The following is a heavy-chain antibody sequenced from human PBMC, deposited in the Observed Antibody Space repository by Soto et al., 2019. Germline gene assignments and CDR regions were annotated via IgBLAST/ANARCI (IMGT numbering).Heavy chain of an antibody. V-gene: IGHV3-48*01. CDR3: AREGTAGDYWFDP. CDR2: ISSSSSTI. J-gene: IGHJ5*02. CDR1: GFTFSSYS. D-gene: IGHD3-10*01. Sequence: GGSLRLSCAASGFTFSSYSMNWIRQAPGKGLEWVSYISSSSSTIYYADSVKGRFTISRDNAKNSLYLQMNSLRAEDTAVYYCAREGTAGDYWFDPWGQGTLVTVSS.